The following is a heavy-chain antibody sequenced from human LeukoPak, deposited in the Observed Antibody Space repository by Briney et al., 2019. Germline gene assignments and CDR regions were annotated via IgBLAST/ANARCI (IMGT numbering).Heavy chain of an antibody. V-gene: IGHV3-66*01. J-gene: IGHJ6*02. CDR2: FYSDGSI. CDR3: AREGRDSSGYPYGMDV. CDR1: GLTVSRNY. Sequence: GGSLRLSRAASGLTVSRNYMGWVRQAPGKGLEWVSVFYSDGSIYYADSVKGRFTISRDNFKNTLYPQMRSLRGEDTAVYFCAREGRDSSGYPYGMDVWGQGTSVTVSS. D-gene: IGHD3-22*01.